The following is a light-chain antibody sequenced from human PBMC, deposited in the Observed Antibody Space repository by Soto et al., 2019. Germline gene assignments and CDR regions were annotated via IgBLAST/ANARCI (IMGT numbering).Light chain of an antibody. J-gene: IGKJ1*01. V-gene: IGKV1-39*01. CDR1: QGVSSN. CDR2: FAS. CDR3: RQSYSTPWT. Sequence: DIQMTQSPSSLSASVGDRVTITCRASQGVSSNLDWYQQKPGKAPKLLMYFASSLQRGVPFRFRGSGSGTDFILTSNSLQVEDFATYYGRQSYSTPWTCGEGTMGDIK.